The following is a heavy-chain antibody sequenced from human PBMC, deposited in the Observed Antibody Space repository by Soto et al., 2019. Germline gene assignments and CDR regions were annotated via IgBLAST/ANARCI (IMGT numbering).Heavy chain of an antibody. D-gene: IGHD3-3*02. Sequence: SGTLSLTCTVSGGSISSGFYYWTWIRQNPGKGLEWIGYIYHSGNTYYNPALKSRVNISVDTSKNHFSLKVNSVTAADTAVYYCARVGISNSDAFDVWGQGTMVTVSS. CDR3: ARVGISNSDAFDV. V-gene: IGHV4-31*03. J-gene: IGHJ3*01. CDR1: GGSISSGFYY. CDR2: IYHSGNT.